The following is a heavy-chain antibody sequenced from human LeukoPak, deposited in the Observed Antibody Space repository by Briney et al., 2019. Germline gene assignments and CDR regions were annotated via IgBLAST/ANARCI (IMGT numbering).Heavy chain of an antibody. V-gene: IGHV3-23*01. D-gene: IGHD3-22*01. CDR3: AKVGVPMNYDSSGYFYLPFDY. CDR1: GFTFSSYA. Sequence: GGSLRLSCAASGFTFSSYAMSWVRQAPGKGLEWVSAISASGGSTYYADSVKGRFTISRDNSKNTLYLQMNSLRAEDTAVYYCAKVGVPMNYDSSGYFYLPFDYWGQGTLVTVSS. J-gene: IGHJ4*02. CDR2: ISASGGST.